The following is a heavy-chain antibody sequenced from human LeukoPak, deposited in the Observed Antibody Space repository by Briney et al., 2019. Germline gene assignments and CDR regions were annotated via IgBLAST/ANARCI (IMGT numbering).Heavy chain of an antibody. Sequence: SETLSLTCTVSGGSISSYYWNWIRQPPGKGLEWIGYIYYSGSTNYNPSLKSRVTISVDTSKNQFSLKLSSVTAADTAVYYCARGADSSGYYSIFYFDYWGQGTLITVSS. J-gene: IGHJ4*02. CDR1: GGSISSYY. V-gene: IGHV4-59*01. D-gene: IGHD3-22*01. CDR3: ARGADSSGYYSIFYFDY. CDR2: IYYSGST.